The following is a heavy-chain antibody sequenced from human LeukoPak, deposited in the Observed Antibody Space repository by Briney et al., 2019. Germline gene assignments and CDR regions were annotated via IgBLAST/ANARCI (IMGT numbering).Heavy chain of an antibody. Sequence: ASVKVSCKASGYTFTSYYMHWVRQAPGQGLEWMGIINPSGGSTSYAQKFQGRVTMTRDTSTSTVYMELSSLRSEDTAVYYCARNYYDSSGYYSELDYWGQGTLVTVSS. CDR2: INPSGGST. V-gene: IGHV1-46*01. CDR3: ARNYYDSSGYYSELDY. D-gene: IGHD3-22*01. J-gene: IGHJ4*02. CDR1: GYTFTSYY.